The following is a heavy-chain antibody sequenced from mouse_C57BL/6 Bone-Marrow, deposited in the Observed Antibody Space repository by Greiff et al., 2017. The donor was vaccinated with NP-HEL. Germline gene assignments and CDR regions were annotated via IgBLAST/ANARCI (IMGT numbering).Heavy chain of an antibody. V-gene: IGHV3-6*01. CDR2: ISYDGSN. CDR3: ARDAMDY. J-gene: IGHJ4*01. CDR1: GYSITSGYY. Sequence: EVQLQESGPGLVKPSQSLSLTCSVTGYSITSGYYWNWIRQFPGNKLEWMGYISYDGSNNYNPSLKNRISITRYTSKNQFFLKLNSVTTEDTATYYCARDAMDYWGQGTSVTVSS.